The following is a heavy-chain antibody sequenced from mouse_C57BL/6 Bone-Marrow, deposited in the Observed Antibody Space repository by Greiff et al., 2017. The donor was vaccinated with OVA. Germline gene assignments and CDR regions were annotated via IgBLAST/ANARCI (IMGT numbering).Heavy chain of an antibody. D-gene: IGHD1-1*01. CDR1: GFTFSNYW. J-gene: IGHJ2*01. V-gene: IGHV6-3*01. CDR3: TGDGNCDY. Sequence: EVKVEESGGGLVQPGGSMKLSCVASGFTFSNYWMNWVRQSPGQGLEWVAQIRLKSDNYATHYAEYVKGRFTISRDDSTSSVYLQMNNLRAEDTGIYYCTGDGNCDYWGQGTTLTVSS. CDR2: IRLKSDNYAT.